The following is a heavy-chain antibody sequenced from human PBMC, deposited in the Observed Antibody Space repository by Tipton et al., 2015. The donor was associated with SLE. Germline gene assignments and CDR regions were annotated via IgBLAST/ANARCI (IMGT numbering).Heavy chain of an antibody. J-gene: IGHJ4*02. CDR2: IYTSGST. Sequence: TLSLTCTVSGGSISSYYWSWIRQPAGKGLDWIGRIYTSGSTNYNPSLKSRVTMSVDTSKNQFSLKLSSVTAADTAVYYRASEPVAGTDYWGQGTLVTVSS. CDR1: GGSISSYY. V-gene: IGHV4-4*07. D-gene: IGHD6-19*01. CDR3: ASEPVAGTDY.